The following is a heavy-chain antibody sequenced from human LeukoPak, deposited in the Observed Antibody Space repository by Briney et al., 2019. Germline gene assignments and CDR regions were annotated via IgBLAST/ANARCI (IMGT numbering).Heavy chain of an antibody. D-gene: IGHD2-21*02. J-gene: IGHJ6*02. CDR2: LYSGGSA. V-gene: IGHV3-53*01. CDR3: ARDSETETGWYYYGMDV. Sequence: GGSLRLSCAASGFTVSSNYMNWVRQAPGKGLEWIAVLYSGGSAYYADSVEGRFTISRDNSKNTLYLQIYNLRAEDTAVYYCARDSETETGWYYYGMDVWGQGTTVTVSS. CDR1: GFTVSSNY.